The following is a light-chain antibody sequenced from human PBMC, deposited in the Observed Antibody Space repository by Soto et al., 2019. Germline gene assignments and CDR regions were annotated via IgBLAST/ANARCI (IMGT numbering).Light chain of an antibody. Sequence: QSALTQYASVSGSPGQSITISCTGTSSDVGDFNYVSWYQQHPGKAPKLIIYDVSNRPSGVSNRFSGSKSGNTASLTISGLQAEDEADYYCSSYTSSSTLYVFGTGTKV. J-gene: IGLJ1*01. V-gene: IGLV2-14*01. CDR1: SSDVGDFNY. CDR3: SSYTSSSTLYV. CDR2: DVS.